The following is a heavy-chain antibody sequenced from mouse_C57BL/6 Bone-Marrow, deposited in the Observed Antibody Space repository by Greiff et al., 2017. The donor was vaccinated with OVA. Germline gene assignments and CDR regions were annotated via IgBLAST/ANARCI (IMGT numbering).Heavy chain of an antibody. D-gene: IGHD1-1*01. CDR2: ISSGSSTI. Sequence: VQLKESGGGLVKPGGSLKLSCAASGFTFSDYGMHWVRQAPEKGLEWVAYISSGSSTIYYADTVKGRFTISRDNAKNTLFLQMTSLRSEDTAMYYCARPYYYGSSYWFAYWGQGTLVTVSA. CDR1: GFTFSDYG. V-gene: IGHV5-17*01. CDR3: ARPYYYGSSYWFAY. J-gene: IGHJ3*01.